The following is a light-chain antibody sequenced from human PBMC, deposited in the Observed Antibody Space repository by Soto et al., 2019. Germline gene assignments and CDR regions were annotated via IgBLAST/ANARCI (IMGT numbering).Light chain of an antibody. CDR1: SSDVGAYNY. CDR2: DVN. J-gene: IGLJ1*01. Sequence: QSVLTQPASVSGSPGQSITISCTGTSSDVGAYNYVSWYQHHPGKAPKLIIYDVNDRPSGVSNRFSASKSGSTASLTISGLQAEDEADYYCSSYTSSNTEVFGTGTKVTVL. CDR3: SSYTSSNTEV. V-gene: IGLV2-14*03.